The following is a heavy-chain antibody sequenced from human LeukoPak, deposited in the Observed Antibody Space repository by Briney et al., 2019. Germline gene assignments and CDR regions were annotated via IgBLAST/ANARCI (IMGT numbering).Heavy chain of an antibody. CDR1: GFTFSSYS. Sequence: GGSLRLSCAASGFTFSSYSMNWVHQAPGKGLEWVSYISSSSSTIYYADSVKGRFTISRDNAKNSLYLQMNSLRAEDTAVYYCARESPMAYYYDSSGPFDAFDIWGQGTMVTVSS. CDR2: ISSSSSTI. V-gene: IGHV3-48*01. J-gene: IGHJ3*02. D-gene: IGHD3-22*01. CDR3: ARESPMAYYYDSSGPFDAFDI.